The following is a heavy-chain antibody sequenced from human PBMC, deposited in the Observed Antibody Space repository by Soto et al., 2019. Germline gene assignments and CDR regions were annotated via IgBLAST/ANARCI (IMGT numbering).Heavy chain of an antibody. CDR2: LNHSGTI. J-gene: IGHJ6*02. D-gene: IGHD2-21*02. V-gene: IGHV4-34*01. Sequence: PSETLSLTCAVYGGSFSGYYWTWIRQPPGKGLEWIGELNHSGTINFNPSLKSRLTISLDTSKKHFSLKLSSVTDADTAAYYCARADRTLVTSYSLDVWGQGTTVTVSS. CDR1: GGSFSGYY. CDR3: ARADRTLVTSYSLDV.